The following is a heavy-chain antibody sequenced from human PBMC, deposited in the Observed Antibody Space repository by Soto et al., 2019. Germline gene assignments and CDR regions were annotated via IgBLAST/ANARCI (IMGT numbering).Heavy chain of an antibody. CDR1: GFTFAGYA. CDR3: AKDRGSGNYGVLKDFEY. Sequence: EVQLLESGGGLVQPGGSLRLSCESSGFTFAGYAINWVRQAPGKGLEWVSAMSGSCAKTFYADSVKGRFTISRDNSKNTVYLQMNSLRGADTAIYFCAKDRGSGNYGVLKDFEYWDQGTLVTVSS. J-gene: IGHJ4*02. D-gene: IGHD1-26*01. V-gene: IGHV3-23*01. CDR2: MSGSCAKT.